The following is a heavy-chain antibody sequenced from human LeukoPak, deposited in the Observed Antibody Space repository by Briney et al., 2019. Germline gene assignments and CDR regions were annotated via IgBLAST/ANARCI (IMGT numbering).Heavy chain of an antibody. Sequence: PGGSLRLSCAASRFTFSTYPMNWARQAPGKGLEWISHIRDSGTTDYADSVKGRFTISRDNAKNSLYLQLSSLRAEDTAVYYCARDHDFAFDNWGQGTLVTVSS. D-gene: IGHD2-21*02. V-gene: IGHV3-69-1*01. CDR2: IRDSGTT. CDR1: RFTFSTYP. CDR3: ARDHDFAFDN. J-gene: IGHJ4*02.